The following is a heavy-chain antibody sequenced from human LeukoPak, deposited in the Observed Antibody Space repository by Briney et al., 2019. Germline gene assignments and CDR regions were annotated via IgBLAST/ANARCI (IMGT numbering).Heavy chain of an antibody. D-gene: IGHD6-6*01. V-gene: IGHV3-21*01. Sequence: GGSLRLSCAASGSTFSSYSMSWVRQAPGKGLEWVSSISSSSSYIYYADSVKGRFTISRDNAKNSLYLQMNSLRAEDTAVYYCARDPAYSSSTFDYWGQGTLVTVSS. CDR3: ARDPAYSSSTFDY. CDR2: ISSSSSYI. J-gene: IGHJ4*02. CDR1: GSTFSSYS.